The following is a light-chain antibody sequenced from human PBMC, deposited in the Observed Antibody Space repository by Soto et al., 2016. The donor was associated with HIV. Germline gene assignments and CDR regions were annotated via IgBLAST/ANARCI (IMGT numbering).Light chain of an antibody. J-gene: IGKJ1*01. CDR1: QGISSY. CDR2: GAY. Sequence: DIQLTQSPSFLSASVGDRVTITCRASQGISSYLAWYQQKPGRAPKLLIYGAYTLQYGVPSRFSGSGSGTEFTLTISSLQPEDFATYSCQQLNSYPWTFGQGTKVDIE. V-gene: IGKV1-9*01. CDR3: QQLNSYPWT.